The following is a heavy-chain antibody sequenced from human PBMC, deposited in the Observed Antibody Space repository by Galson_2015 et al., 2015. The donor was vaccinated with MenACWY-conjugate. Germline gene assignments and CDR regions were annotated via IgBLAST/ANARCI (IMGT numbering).Heavy chain of an antibody. J-gene: IGHJ4*02. CDR1: VASISTDY. V-gene: IGHV4-59*01. CDR3: ARWVAVKMIEY. CDR2: IHYSGST. Sequence: SETLSLTCSVSVASISTDYWSWIRQPPGKGREWIGYIHYSGSTKYNPSLKTRITMSLDTSENQFSLKLSSVTAADTAVYYCARWVAVKMIEYCGQGTLVTVSS. D-gene: IGHD6-19*01.